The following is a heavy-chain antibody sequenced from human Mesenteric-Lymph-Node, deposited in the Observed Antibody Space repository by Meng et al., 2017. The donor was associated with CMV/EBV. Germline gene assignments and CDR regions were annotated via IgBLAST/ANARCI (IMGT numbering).Heavy chain of an antibody. CDR2: IYHGGST. Sequence: CAVSGGSISNNNWWSWVRQPPGKGLEWIGEIYHGGSTNYNPSLKSRVTISVDKSKNQFSLKLTSVTAADMAVYYCARVGDSGSYLDDDWGQGTLVTVSS. J-gene: IGHJ4*02. D-gene: IGHD3-10*01. CDR1: GGSISNNNW. V-gene: IGHV4-4*02. CDR3: ARVGDSGSYLDDD.